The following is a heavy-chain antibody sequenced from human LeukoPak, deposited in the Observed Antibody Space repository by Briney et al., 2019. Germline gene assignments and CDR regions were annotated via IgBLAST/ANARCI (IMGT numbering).Heavy chain of an antibody. J-gene: IGHJ4*02. CDR3: ARDHLRFLEWLFSDYFDY. CDR2: ISYDGSNK. V-gene: IGHV3-30*03. CDR1: GFTFSSYS. D-gene: IGHD3-3*01. Sequence: PGGSLRLSCAASGFTFSSYSMNWVRQAPGKGLEWVAVISYDGSNKYYADSVKGRFTISRDNSKNTLYLQMNSLRAEDTAVYYCARDHLRFLEWLFSDYFDYWGQGTLVTVSS.